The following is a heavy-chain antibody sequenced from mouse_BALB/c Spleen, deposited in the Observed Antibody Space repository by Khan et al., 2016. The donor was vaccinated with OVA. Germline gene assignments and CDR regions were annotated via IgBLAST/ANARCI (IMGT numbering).Heavy chain of an antibody. D-gene: IGHD2-1*01. CDR3: ARSNSGTFAY. J-gene: IGHJ3*01. CDR2: INSGGDNT. CDR1: GFTFSSFS. Sequence: EVGLVESGGGLVKPGGSLKLSCAASGFTFSSFSMSWVRQTPEQRLEWVATINSGGDNTFYSDSVKGRFTISRDNAKNNPSLQMSILSSKDTAVYYCARSNSGTFAYWGQGTLLTVSS. V-gene: IGHV5-9*03.